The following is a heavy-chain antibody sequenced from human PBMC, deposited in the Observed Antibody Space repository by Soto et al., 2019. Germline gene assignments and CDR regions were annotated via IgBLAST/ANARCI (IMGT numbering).Heavy chain of an antibody. CDR1: GGSIDSYY. Sequence: PSETLSLTCTVSGGSIDSYYWTWIRQPPGKGLEWIGYVYYTGTTTYSPSLKSRVTISVDTSMNQISLKLSSVTAADTAFYYCARDGSRVSNGWPTPIDDYWGQGTLVTVSS. D-gene: IGHD2-15*01. V-gene: IGHV4-59*12. J-gene: IGHJ4*02. CDR2: VYYTGTT. CDR3: ARDGSRVSNGWPTPIDDY.